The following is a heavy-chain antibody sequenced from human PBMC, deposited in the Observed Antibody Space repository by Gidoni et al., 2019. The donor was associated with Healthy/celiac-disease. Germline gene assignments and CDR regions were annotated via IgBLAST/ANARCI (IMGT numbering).Heavy chain of an antibody. V-gene: IGHV4-38-2*01. D-gene: IGHD7-27*01. CDR2: IDHSGST. CDR3: ARTGDAFDI. CDR1: GYSISSGYY. Sequence: QVQLQESGPGLVKPSETLSLTCAVSGYSISSGYYWGWIRQPPGTGLEWIGSIDHSGSTYYNPSLKSRVTISVDTSKNQFALKLSSVTAADTAVYYCARTGDAFDIWGQGTMVTVSS. J-gene: IGHJ3*02.